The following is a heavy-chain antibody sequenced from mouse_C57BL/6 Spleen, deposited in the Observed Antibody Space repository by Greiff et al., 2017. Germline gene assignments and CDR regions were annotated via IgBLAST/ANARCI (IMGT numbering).Heavy chain of an antibody. J-gene: IGHJ3*01. V-gene: IGHV5-12*01. Sequence: EVKLLDSGGGLVQPGGSLKLSCAASGFTFSDYYMYWVRQTPEKRLEWVAYISNGGGSTNYPDTVKGRFTFSRDNAKNTLYLQMSRLKSEDTAMYYCARLYDYDAAYWGQGTLVTVSA. CDR1: GFTFSDYY. CDR3: ARLYDYDAAY. D-gene: IGHD2-4*01. CDR2: ISNGGGST.